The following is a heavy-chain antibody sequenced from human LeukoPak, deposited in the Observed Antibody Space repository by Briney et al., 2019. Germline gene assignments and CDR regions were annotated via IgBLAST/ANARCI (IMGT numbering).Heavy chain of an antibody. Sequence: PGGSLRLSCAASGFTFSNYEMNWVRQAPGKGLEWVSYISSSGNSIYYVDSVKARFTISRDNAKNSLYLQMNSLRAEDTAVYYCARVEYGVAMLRHWGQGTLVTVSS. CDR1: GFTFSNYE. D-gene: IGHD3-3*01. J-gene: IGHJ4*02. V-gene: IGHV3-48*03. CDR2: ISSSGNSI. CDR3: ARVEYGVAMLRH.